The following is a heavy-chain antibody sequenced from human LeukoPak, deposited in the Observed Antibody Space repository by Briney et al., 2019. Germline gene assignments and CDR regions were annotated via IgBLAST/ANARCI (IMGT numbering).Heavy chain of an antibody. D-gene: IGHD1-1*01. CDR1: GGSISSSTYY. CDR3: ARRLYNSRFDP. V-gene: IGHV4-39*01. J-gene: IGHJ5*02. Sequence: SETLSLTCTVSGGSISSSTYYWGWIRQPPGKGLEWIGSIYYSGSTYYNPSLKSRVTISVDTSKNQFSLKLSSVTAADTAVYYCARRLYNSRFDPWGQGTLVTVSS. CDR2: IYYSGST.